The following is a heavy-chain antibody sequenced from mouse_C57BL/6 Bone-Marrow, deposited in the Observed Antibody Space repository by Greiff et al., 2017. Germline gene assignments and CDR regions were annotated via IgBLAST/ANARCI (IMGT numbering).Heavy chain of an antibody. J-gene: IGHJ2*01. CDR3: ARGDGYYSYFDY. Sequence: EVMLVESGGGLVKPGGSLKLSCAASGFTFSDYGMHWVRQAPEKGLEWVAYISSGSSTIYYADTVKGRFTISRDNAKNTLFLQMTSLRSEDTAMYYCARGDGYYSYFDYWGQGTTLTVSS. CDR2: ISSGSSTI. CDR1: GFTFSDYG. V-gene: IGHV5-17*01. D-gene: IGHD2-3*01.